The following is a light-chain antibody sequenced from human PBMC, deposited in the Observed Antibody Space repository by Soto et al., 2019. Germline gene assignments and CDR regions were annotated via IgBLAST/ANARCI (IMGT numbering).Light chain of an antibody. Sequence: EIVLTQSPATLSLSPGERATLSCRASQSVSSYLAWYQQKPGQAPRLLIYDASNRATGIPARFSGSGSGPDFTLTISILEPEDFAVYYCQQRSNWPPITFGQGTRLEIK. CDR1: QSVSSY. CDR3: QQRSNWPPIT. J-gene: IGKJ5*01. CDR2: DAS. V-gene: IGKV3-11*01.